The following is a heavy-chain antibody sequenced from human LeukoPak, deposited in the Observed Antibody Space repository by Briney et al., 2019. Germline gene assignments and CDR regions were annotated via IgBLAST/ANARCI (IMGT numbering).Heavy chain of an antibody. Sequence: GGSLRLSCAASGFTVSSNYMSWVRQAPGKGLEWVSVIYSGGSTYYADSVKGRFTISRDNSKNTLYLQMNSLRAEDTAVYYCARRVYSGYDYFDYRGQGTLVTVSS. CDR1: GFTVSSNY. D-gene: IGHD5-12*01. J-gene: IGHJ4*02. V-gene: IGHV3-66*02. CDR2: IYSGGST. CDR3: ARRVYSGYDYFDY.